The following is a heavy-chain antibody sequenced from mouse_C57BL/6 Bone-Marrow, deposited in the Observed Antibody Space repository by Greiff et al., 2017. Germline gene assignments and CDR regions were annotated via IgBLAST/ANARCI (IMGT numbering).Heavy chain of an antibody. Sequence: QVQLKESGPGLVQPSQSLSITCTVSGFSLTSYGVHWVRQSPGKGLEWLGVIWSGGSPDYNAAFISRLSISKDNSKSQVFFKMNSLQADDTAIYYGARSLCSSGYVFDYWGQGTTLTVSS. V-gene: IGHV2-2*01. CDR2: IWSGGSP. CDR1: GFSLTSYG. D-gene: IGHD3-2*02. J-gene: IGHJ2*01. CDR3: ARSLCSSGYVFDY.